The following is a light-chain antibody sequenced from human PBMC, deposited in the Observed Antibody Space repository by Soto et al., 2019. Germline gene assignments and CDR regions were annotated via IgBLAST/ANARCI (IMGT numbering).Light chain of an antibody. J-gene: IGLJ1*01. V-gene: IGLV2-14*03. CDR3: SSYTSGSTPYV. Sequence: QSALTQPASVSGSPGQSITISCTGTSSDVGAYDYVSWYQQYPGKAPKLMIYDVTDRPSGVSDRFFGSKSGNTASLTISGLQAEDEADYYCSSYTSGSTPYVFGTETKLTVL. CDR1: SSDVGAYDY. CDR2: DVT.